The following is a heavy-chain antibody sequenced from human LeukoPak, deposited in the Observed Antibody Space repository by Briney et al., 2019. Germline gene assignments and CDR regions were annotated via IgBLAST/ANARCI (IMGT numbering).Heavy chain of an antibody. CDR1: GYTVTELS. V-gene: IGHV1-24*01. J-gene: IGHJ4*02. Sequence: ASVKVSCKVSGYTVTELSMHWVRQAPGKGLDGMGGFDPEDGETIYAQKCQGRVTMTEDTSTDTAYMELSSLRSEDTAVYYCATGLDTAMVYVFDYWGQGTLVTVSS. CDR3: ATGLDTAMVYVFDY. D-gene: IGHD5-18*01. CDR2: FDPEDGET.